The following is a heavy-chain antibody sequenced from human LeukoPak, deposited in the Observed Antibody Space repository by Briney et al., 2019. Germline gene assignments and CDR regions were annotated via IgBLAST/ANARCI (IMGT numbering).Heavy chain of an antibody. CDR3: ARDSGDRDFDY. CDR1: GYTFTSYG. Sequence: VASVKVSCKASGYTFTSYGNSWVRQAPGQGLEWMGGIIPIFGTANYAQKFQGRVTITADESTSTAYMELSSLRSEDTAVYYCARDSGDRDFDYWGQGTLVTVSS. V-gene: IGHV1-69*13. CDR2: IIPIFGTA. J-gene: IGHJ4*02. D-gene: IGHD7-27*01.